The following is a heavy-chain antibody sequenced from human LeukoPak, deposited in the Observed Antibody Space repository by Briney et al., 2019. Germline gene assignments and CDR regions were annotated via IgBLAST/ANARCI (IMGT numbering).Heavy chain of an antibody. J-gene: IGHJ5*02. V-gene: IGHV1-69*06. CDR3: AREYYYDSSGYFGINWFDP. D-gene: IGHD3-22*01. Sequence: SVKVSCKASGGTFSSYAISWVRQAPGQGLEWMGRIIPIFGTANYAQKFQGRVTITADKSTSTAHMELSSLRSEDTAVYYCAREYYYDSSGYFGINWFDPWGQGTLVTVSS. CDR2: IIPIFGTA. CDR1: GGTFSSYA.